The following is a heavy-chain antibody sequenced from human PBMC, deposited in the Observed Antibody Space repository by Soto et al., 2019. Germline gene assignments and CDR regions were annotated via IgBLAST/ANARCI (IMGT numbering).Heavy chain of an antibody. CDR1: GGSIGSSSYY. Sequence: SETLSLTCTVSGGSIGSSSYYWGWIRQPPGKGLEWIGSIYDRGSTYSNPSLKSRLTTSLDTSKNQFSLKLTSATAADTAVYYCARHGYTSGRTYFDYWGLGTLVTVSS. D-gene: IGHD6-19*01. CDR2: IYDRGST. V-gene: IGHV4-39*01. CDR3: ARHGYTSGRTYFDY. J-gene: IGHJ4*02.